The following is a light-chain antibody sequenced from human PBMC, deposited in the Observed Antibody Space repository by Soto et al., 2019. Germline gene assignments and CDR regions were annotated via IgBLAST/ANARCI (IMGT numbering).Light chain of an antibody. Sequence: EIVMTQSPATLSVSPGERATLSCRASQSVSSNLAWYQQKPGQAPRFLIFHASTRATGIPARFSGSGSGTELTLTISSLQFEDFAVYYCQHYNNLPYTFGQGTKLEIK. CDR2: HAS. CDR3: QHYNNLPYT. J-gene: IGKJ2*01. V-gene: IGKV3-15*01. CDR1: QSVSSN.